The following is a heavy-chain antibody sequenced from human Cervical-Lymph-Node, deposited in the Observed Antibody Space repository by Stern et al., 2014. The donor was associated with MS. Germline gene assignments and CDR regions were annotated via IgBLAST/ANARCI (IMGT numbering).Heavy chain of an antibody. CDR1: GDTFINFG. D-gene: IGHD1-1*01. Sequence: QVQLVQSGAEVKKPGSSVKVSCTASGDTFINFGISWVRQAPGQGREWMGGFIPLFGTTEYVEKFQGRLTINADESATTVYMELSSLRSEDTAVYYCARDNDDNGMDVWGQGTTVIVSS. J-gene: IGHJ6*02. V-gene: IGHV1-69*01. CDR3: ARDNDDNGMDV. CDR2: FIPLFGTT.